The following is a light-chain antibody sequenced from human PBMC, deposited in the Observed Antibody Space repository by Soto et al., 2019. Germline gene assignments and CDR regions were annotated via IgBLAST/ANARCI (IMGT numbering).Light chain of an antibody. J-gene: IGKJ1*01. CDR2: DAY. CDR3: QQYGSSPPT. V-gene: IGKV3-20*01. Sequence: EIVMPQSPATLSVSPGERATLSCRASQSVGGYLAWYQQRPGQVPRLLIYDAYTRAAGVPDRFSGSGSGTDFTLTINRLEPEDFALYYCQQYGSSPPTFGQGTKVDIK. CDR1: QSVGGY.